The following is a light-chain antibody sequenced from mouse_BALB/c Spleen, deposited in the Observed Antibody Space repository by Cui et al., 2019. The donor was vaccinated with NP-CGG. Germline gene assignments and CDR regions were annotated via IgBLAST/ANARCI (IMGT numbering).Light chain of an antibody. CDR1: TGAVTTSNY. CDR3: ALWYSNHWV. J-gene: IGLJ1*01. CDR2: GTN. V-gene: IGLV1*01. Sequence: QAVVTQESALTTSPGETVTLTCRSSTGAVTTSNYANWVQEKPDHLFTGLIGGTNNRAPGIPARFSGSLLGDKAALTITGAQTEDEAIYFCALWYSNHWVVGGGTKLTVL.